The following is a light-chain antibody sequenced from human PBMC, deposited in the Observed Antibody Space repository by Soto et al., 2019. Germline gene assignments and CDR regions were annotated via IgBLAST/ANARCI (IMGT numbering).Light chain of an antibody. Sequence: QSVLTQPASVYGSPGQSITISCTGTSSDVGGYNYVSWYQQHPGKAPKLMIYEVSNRPSGVSNRFSGSKSGNTASLTISGLQAEDEADYYCSSYTSRSTLDYVFGSGTKLTVL. CDR3: SSYTSRSTLDYV. J-gene: IGLJ1*01. V-gene: IGLV2-14*01. CDR2: EVS. CDR1: SSDVGGYNY.